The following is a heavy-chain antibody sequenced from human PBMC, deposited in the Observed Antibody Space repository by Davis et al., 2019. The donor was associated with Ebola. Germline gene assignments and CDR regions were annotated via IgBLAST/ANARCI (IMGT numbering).Heavy chain of an antibody. V-gene: IGHV3-23*01. CDR2: ISGSGGST. Sequence: GESLKISCAASGFTFSSYAMSWVRRAPGKGLEWVSGISGSGGSTKGRFIISRDNSKNTLYLQMNRLRAEDTAVYYCAKETNYYMDVWGKGTTVTVSS. CDR3: AKETNYYMDV. J-gene: IGHJ6*03. CDR1: GFTFSSYA.